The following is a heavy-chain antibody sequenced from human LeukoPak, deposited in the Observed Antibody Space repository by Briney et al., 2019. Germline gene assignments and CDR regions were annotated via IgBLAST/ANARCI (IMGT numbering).Heavy chain of an antibody. CDR2: IYYSGST. CDR3: ARDSGGYDSSGYFG. Sequence: SETLSLTCTVSGGSISSYYWSWIRQPPGRGLEWIGYIYYSGSTNYNPSLKSRVTISVDTSKNQFSLKLSSVTAADTAVYYCARDSGGYDSSGYFGWGQGTLVTVSS. J-gene: IGHJ4*02. V-gene: IGHV4-59*01. CDR1: GGSISSYY. D-gene: IGHD3-22*01.